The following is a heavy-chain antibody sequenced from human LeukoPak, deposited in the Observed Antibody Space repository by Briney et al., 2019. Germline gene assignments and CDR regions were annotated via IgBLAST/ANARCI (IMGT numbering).Heavy chain of an antibody. V-gene: IGHV1-69*06. D-gene: IGHD4-11*01. Sequence: SVKVSCKASGYTFTSYGISWVRQAPGQGLEWMGGIIPIFGAANYAQKFQGRVTITADKSTSTAYMELSSLRSEDTAVYYCARAKSDYRPFDYWGQGTLVTVSS. CDR3: ARAKSDYRPFDY. CDR2: IIPIFGAA. J-gene: IGHJ4*02. CDR1: GYTFTSYG.